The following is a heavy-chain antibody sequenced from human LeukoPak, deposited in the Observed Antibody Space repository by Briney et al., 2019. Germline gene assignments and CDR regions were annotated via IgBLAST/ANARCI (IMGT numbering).Heavy chain of an antibody. CDR1: GGSISSSSYY. CDR3: ARHEAYCGGDCYSTGNFDY. Sequence: SETLSLTCTVSGGSISSSSYYWGWIRQPPGKGLEWIVSIYYSGSTYYNPSLKSRVTISVDTSKNQFSLKLSSVTAADTAVYYCARHEAYCGGDCYSTGNFDYWGQGTLVTVSS. D-gene: IGHD2-21*02. J-gene: IGHJ4*02. CDR2: IYYSGST. V-gene: IGHV4-39*01.